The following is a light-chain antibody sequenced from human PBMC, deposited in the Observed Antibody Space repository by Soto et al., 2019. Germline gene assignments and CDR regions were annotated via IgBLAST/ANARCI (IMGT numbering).Light chain of an antibody. V-gene: IGKV3-20*01. CDR3: QHYGTSPAT. Sequence: EIVLTQSPGTLSLSPGERATLSCRASQSVSSSYVAWYQQKPGQAPRLLIYGASSRATGIPDRFSGSGSGTDFTLTISRLEPEDFAVYYCQHYGTSPATFGQGTKLEIK. CDR1: QSVSSSY. J-gene: IGKJ2*01. CDR2: GAS.